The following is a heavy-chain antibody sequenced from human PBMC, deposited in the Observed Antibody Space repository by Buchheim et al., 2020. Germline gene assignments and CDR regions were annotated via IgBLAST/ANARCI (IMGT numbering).Heavy chain of an antibody. CDR1: GFTFRNNA. V-gene: IGHV3-48*02. J-gene: IGHJ4*02. Sequence: VQLVESGGGLVQPGMSLRLSCEGSGFTFRNNAMHWVRQAPGKGLEWIAHIDRSGGSPFYAASVKGRFTISRDNAKNSLYLQMYSLRDEDTAVYYCARDLMGYLFDYCGQGTL. CDR2: IDRSGGSP. D-gene: IGHD2-8*01. CDR3: ARDLMGYLFDY.